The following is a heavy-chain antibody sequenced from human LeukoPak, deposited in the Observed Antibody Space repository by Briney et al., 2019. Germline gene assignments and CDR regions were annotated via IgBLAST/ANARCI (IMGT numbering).Heavy chain of an antibody. J-gene: IGHJ4*02. CDR2: ISHSERT. CDR1: GGSFSGYY. V-gene: IGHV4-34*01. Sequence: SETLSLTCAVYGGSFSGYYGTWIRQPPGKGREWIGEISHSERTNSNPSLKSRVTMSLDTSKNQFYLKLTSVTAEDTAVYYCASLSQIVAANADPSSGFDQWGQGTLVNVSS. CDR3: ASLSQIVAANADPSSGFDQ. D-gene: IGHD6-25*01.